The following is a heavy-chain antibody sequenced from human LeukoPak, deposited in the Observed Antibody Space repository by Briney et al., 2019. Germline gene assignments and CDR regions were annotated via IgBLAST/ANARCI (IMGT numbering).Heavy chain of an antibody. J-gene: IGHJ4*02. CDR1: AFTFSSSE. D-gene: IGHD6-19*01. CDR3: VGATQWLAYDY. CDR2: IYDGGNT. V-gene: IGHV3-53*05. Sequence: PGGSLRLSCAASAFTFSSSEMNWVRQAPGKGLEWVSVIYDGGNTNYADSVKGRFTISRDNSKNTLYLQMNSLRGEDAAVYYCVGATQWLAYDYWGQGTQVTVSS.